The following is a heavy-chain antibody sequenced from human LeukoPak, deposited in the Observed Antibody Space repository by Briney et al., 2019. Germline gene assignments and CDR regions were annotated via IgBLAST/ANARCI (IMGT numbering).Heavy chain of an antibody. CDR3: ARNPPLAVAGSSFFDY. CDR1: GYTFTSYG. Sequence: ASVKVSCKASGYTFTSYGISWVRQAPGQGLEWMGWISAYNGNTNYAQKLQGRVTMTTDTSTSTAYMELRSLRSDDTAVYYCARNPPLAVAGSSFFDYWGQGTLVTVSS. J-gene: IGHJ4*02. V-gene: IGHV1-18*01. D-gene: IGHD6-19*01. CDR2: ISAYNGNT.